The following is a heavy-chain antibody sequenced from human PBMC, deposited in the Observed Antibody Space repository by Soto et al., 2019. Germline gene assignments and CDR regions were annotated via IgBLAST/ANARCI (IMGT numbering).Heavy chain of an antibody. V-gene: IGHV1-3*01. D-gene: IGHD3-3*01. CDR2: INGGNGNT. Sequence: GASVKVSCKASGYTFTSYGISWVRQAPGQRLEWVGWINGGNGNTEYSQKFQGRVTISTDTSASTAYMDLTSLTFEDTAVYYCARAVFGVVTTYYYAMDVWGQGTTVTVSS. CDR1: GYTFTSYG. CDR3: ARAVFGVVTTYYYAMDV. J-gene: IGHJ6*02.